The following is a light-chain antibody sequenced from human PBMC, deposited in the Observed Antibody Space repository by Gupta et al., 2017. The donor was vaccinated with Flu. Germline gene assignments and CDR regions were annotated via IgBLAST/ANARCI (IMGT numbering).Light chain of an antibody. V-gene: IGKV3-20*01. CDR1: QSVSSSY. J-gene: IGKJ3*01. CDR3: QQYGSSPLT. Sequence: EFVLTQSPGTLSLSPGERATLSCRASQSVSSSYLAWYQQKPGQAPRLLIYGASSRATGIPDRFSGSGSGTDFTLTISRLEPEDFAVYYCQQYGSSPLTFGPGTKVEIK. CDR2: GAS.